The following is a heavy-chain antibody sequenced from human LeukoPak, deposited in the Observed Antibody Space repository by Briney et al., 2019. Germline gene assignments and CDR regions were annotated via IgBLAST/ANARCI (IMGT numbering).Heavy chain of an antibody. J-gene: IGHJ4*02. CDR1: GFTVSSNY. CDR3: ARVSGSYFDAFDY. CDR2: IYSGGST. Sequence: GGSLRLSCAASGFTVSSNYMSWVRQAPGKGLEWVSVIYSGGSTYYADSVKGRFTISRDNSKNTLYLQMNSLRAEDTAVYCCARVSGSYFDAFDYWGQGTLVTVSS. D-gene: IGHD1-26*01. V-gene: IGHV3-66*01.